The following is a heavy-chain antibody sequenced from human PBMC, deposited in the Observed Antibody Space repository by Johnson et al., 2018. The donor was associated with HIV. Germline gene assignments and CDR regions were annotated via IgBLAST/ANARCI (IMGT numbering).Heavy chain of an antibody. CDR1: GFSFSTYG. CDR2: IRYDGSNK. CDR3: AKKQAAAGTGGGAFDI. V-gene: IGHV3-30*02. J-gene: IGHJ3*02. Sequence: VQLVESGGGVVQPGGSLRLSCAASGFSFSTYGMHWVRQAPGKGLKWVSFIRYDGSNKYYADSVKGRFTISRDNSKNTLYLQMNSLRTEDTAVYYCAKKQAAAGTGGGAFDIWGQGTMVTVSS. D-gene: IGHD6-13*01.